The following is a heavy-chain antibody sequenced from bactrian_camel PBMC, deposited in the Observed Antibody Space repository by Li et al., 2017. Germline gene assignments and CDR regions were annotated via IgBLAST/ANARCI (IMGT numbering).Heavy chain of an antibody. J-gene: IGHJ4*01. V-gene: IGHV3S57*01. CDR2: VDNAGSS. D-gene: IGHD2*01. CDR1: RGTYRWYC. Sequence: HVQLVESGGGSVQAGGSLKLSCATSRGTYRWYCMGWFRQAPGREREAVATVDNAGSSDYTDSVSGRFTLSQDNAKNAVALKMTNVKPEDTAVYVCTAGHRFQNCAKDFVVSGQGTQVTVS.